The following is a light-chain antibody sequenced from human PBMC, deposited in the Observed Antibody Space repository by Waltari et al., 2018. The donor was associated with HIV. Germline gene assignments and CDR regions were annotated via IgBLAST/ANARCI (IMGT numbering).Light chain of an antibody. V-gene: IGLV2-18*02. CDR3: SSYVTGGSLL. J-gene: IGLJ3*02. CDR2: NAN. CDR1: DIAIGIYDS. Sequence: QSALPQPASVSGSPGQSVTISCLGRDIAIGIYDSISWYHHPPTRAPRLVVFNANSRPSGSPFRFAGSKSGNTASLTISGLQADDEGVYYCSSYVTGGSLLFGGGTQVTVL.